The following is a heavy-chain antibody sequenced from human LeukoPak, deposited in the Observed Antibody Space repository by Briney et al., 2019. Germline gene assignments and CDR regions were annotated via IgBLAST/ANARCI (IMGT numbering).Heavy chain of an antibody. J-gene: IGHJ5*02. Sequence: SETLSLTCAVYGGSFSGYYWSWIRQPPGKGLEWIGEINHSGSTNYNPSLKSRVTISVDTSKNQFSLKLSSVTAADTAVYYCARHFGYNYLGWFDPWGQGTLVTVSS. CDR2: INHSGST. D-gene: IGHD5-24*01. CDR3: ARHFGYNYLGWFDP. CDR1: GGSFSGYY. V-gene: IGHV4-34*01.